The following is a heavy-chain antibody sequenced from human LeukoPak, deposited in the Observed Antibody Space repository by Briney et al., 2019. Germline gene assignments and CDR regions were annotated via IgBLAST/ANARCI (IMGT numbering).Heavy chain of an antibody. V-gene: IGHV3-33*01. J-gene: IGHJ6*02. D-gene: IGHD3-3*01. CDR1: GFTFSSYG. Sequence: GGSPRLSCAASGFTFSSYGMHWVRQAPGKGLEWVAVIWYDGSNKYYADSVKGRFTISRDNSKNTLYLQMNSLRAEDTAVYYCARDTIPYGMDVWGQGTTVTVSS. CDR3: ARDTIPYGMDV. CDR2: IWYDGSNK.